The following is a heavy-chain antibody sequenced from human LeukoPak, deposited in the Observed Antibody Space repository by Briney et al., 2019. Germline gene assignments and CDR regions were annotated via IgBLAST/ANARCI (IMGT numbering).Heavy chain of an antibody. J-gene: IGHJ5*02. CDR1: GYTFTGYY. Sequence: ASVKVSCXASGYTFTGYYMHWVRLAPGQGLEWMGWINPNSGGTNYAQKFQGRVTMTRDTSISTAYMELSRLRSDDTAVYYCARVGVYSCGWYGTPGNWFDPWGQGTLVTVSS. V-gene: IGHV1-2*02. D-gene: IGHD6-19*01. CDR2: INPNSGGT. CDR3: ARVGVYSCGWYGTPGNWFDP.